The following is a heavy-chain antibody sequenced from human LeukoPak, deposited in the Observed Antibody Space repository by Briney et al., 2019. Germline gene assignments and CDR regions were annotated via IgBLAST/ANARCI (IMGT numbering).Heavy chain of an antibody. CDR2: MNPNSGNT. D-gene: IGHD6-13*01. Sequence: GASVTVSCTASGYTFTSYDINWVRQATGPGLEWMGWMNPNSGNTGYAQKFQGRVTMTRNTSISTAYMELSSLRSEDTAVYYCARGQYSSSWYGFYYYYYGMDVWGQGTTVTVSS. J-gene: IGHJ6*02. CDR3: ARGQYSSSWYGFYYYYYGMDV. V-gene: IGHV1-8*01. CDR1: GYTFTSYD.